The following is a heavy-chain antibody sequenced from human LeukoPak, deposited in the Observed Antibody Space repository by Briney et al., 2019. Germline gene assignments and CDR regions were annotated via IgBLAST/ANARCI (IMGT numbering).Heavy chain of an antibody. J-gene: IGHJ1*01. CDR3: ARVYFDWSEYFQH. D-gene: IGHD3-9*01. CDR2: INPSGGST. CDR1: GYTFTSYY. Sequence: ASVKVSCKASGYTFTSYYMHWVRQAPGQGLEWMGIINPSGGSTSYEQKLQGRVTMTRDTSTSTVYMELSRLRSEDTAVYYCARVYFDWSEYFQHWGQGTLVTVSS. V-gene: IGHV1-46*04.